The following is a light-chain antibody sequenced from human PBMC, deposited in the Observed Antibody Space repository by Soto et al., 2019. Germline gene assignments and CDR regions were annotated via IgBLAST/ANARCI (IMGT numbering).Light chain of an antibody. CDR2: AAS. V-gene: IGKV1-39*01. CDR1: QSISSY. J-gene: IGKJ1*01. Sequence: DIQMTQSPSSLSASVGDRVTLTCRASQSISSYLNWYQQKPGKAPKLLIYAASSLQSGVPSRFSGSGSGTEFSLTISSLQPEDFATYYCQQSYGTPWTFGQGTKVDIK. CDR3: QQSYGTPWT.